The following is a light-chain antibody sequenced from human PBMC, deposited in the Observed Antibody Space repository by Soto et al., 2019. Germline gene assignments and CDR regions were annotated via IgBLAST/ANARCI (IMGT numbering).Light chain of an antibody. J-gene: IGLJ2*01. V-gene: IGLV2-14*01. CDR3: SPYTSCSPVV. CDR2: EVS. Sequence: QSALTQPASVSGSPGQSITISCTGTSSDVGGYNYVSWYQQHPGKAPKLMIYEVSNRPSGVSNRFSGSKSGNTASLTISGLQAEDEADYYCSPYTSCSPVVFGGGTKLTVL. CDR1: SSDVGGYNY.